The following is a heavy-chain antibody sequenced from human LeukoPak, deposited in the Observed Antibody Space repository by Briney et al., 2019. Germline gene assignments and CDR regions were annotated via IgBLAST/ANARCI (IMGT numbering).Heavy chain of an antibody. Sequence: GGSLRLSCAASGFTFNSYALSWVRQAPGKGLEWVGRIKSKTDGGTTDYAAPVKGRFTISRDDSKNTLYLQMNSLKTEDTAVYYCTTDEDYYDSSGLSFDYWGQGTLVTVSS. CDR2: IKSKTDGGTT. D-gene: IGHD3-22*01. J-gene: IGHJ4*02. V-gene: IGHV3-15*01. CDR1: GFTFNSYA. CDR3: TTDEDYYDSSGLSFDY.